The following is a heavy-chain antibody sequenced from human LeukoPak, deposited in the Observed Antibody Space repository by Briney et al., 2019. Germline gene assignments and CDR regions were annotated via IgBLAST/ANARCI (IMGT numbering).Heavy chain of an antibody. CDR3: AKDDHLYDISTRNAFDI. J-gene: IGHJ3*02. V-gene: IGHV3-23*01. Sequence: GGSLRLSCAASGFTFSSYAMSWVRQAPGKGLEWVSAISGSGGSTYYADSVKGRFTISRDNSKNTLYLQMNSLRAEDTAVYYCAKDDHLYDISTRNAFDIWGQGTMVTVSS. CDR2: ISGSGGST. D-gene: IGHD3-9*01. CDR1: GFTFSSYA.